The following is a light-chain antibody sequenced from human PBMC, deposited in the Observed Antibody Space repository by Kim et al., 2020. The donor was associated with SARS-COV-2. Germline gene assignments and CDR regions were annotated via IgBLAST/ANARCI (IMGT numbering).Light chain of an antibody. J-gene: IGKJ5*01. CDR2: DAS. V-gene: IGKV3-15*01. CDR1: QSFSTK. CDR3: QQYDIWPIT. Sequence: EIVMTQSPVTLSVSPGGRATLSCRASQSFSTKLAWYQQKVGQAPRLLIYDASTRATDIPARFSGSGSGNEFTLTISSLQPEDVAVYYCQQYDIWPITFGQGTRLEIK.